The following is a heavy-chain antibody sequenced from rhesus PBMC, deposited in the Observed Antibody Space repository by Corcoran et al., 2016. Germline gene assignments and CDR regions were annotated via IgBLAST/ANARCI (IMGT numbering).Heavy chain of an antibody. CDR1: GYTFTDYY. CDR3: ATSYCTGSGCYDDGGFDY. J-gene: IGHJ4*01. D-gene: IGHD2-21*01. Sequence: EVQLVQSGAEVKKPGASVKISCKASGYTFTDYYLHWVRQAPGKGLEGMGRVDPEDGEAIHAQKFQSRVNITADTSTDTAYMELSSLRSEDTAVYYCATSYCTGSGCYDDGGFDYWGQGVLVTVSS. V-gene: IGHV1-111*02. CDR2: VDPEDGEA.